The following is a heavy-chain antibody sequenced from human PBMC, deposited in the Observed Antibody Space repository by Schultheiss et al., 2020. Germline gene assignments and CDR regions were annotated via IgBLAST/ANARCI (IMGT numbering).Heavy chain of an antibody. CDR2: IYYSGST. CDR1: GGSISSYY. D-gene: IGHD4-17*01. V-gene: IGHV4-59*01. Sequence: SQTLSLTCTVSGGSISSYYWSWIRQPPGKGLEWIGYIYYSGSTNYNPSLKSRVTISVDTSKNQFSLKLSSVTAADTAVYYCAREVDYGDYHFDYWGQGTLVTVYS. CDR3: AREVDYGDYHFDY. J-gene: IGHJ4*02.